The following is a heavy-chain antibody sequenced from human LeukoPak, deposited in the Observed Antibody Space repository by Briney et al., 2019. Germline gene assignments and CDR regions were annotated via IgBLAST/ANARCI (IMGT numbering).Heavy chain of an antibody. J-gene: IGHJ4*02. Sequence: SETLSLTCTVSGGSISSSSYYWGWIRQPPGKGLEWIGSIYYSGSTYYNPSLKSRVTISVDTSKNQFSLKLSSVTVADTAVYYCARLVAGSYYYFDYWGQGTLVTVSS. D-gene: IGHD3-10*01. CDR3: ARLVAGSYYYFDY. CDR1: GGSISSSSYY. CDR2: IYYSGST. V-gene: IGHV4-39*01.